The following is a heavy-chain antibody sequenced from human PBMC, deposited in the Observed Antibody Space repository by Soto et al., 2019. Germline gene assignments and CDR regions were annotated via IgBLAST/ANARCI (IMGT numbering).Heavy chain of an antibody. D-gene: IGHD2-2*01. J-gene: IGHJ4*02. Sequence: PGGSLRLSCAASGFTLSSDGMHGVRQAPGKGLEWVAVISYDGSNKYYADSVKGRLTISRDNSKNTLYLQMNSLRAEDTAVYYCAKDRGGDCPDNSCYFGADYWGQGTPVTVSS. CDR3: AKDRGGDCPDNSCYFGADY. V-gene: IGHV3-30*18. CDR1: GFTLSSDG. CDR2: ISYDGSNK.